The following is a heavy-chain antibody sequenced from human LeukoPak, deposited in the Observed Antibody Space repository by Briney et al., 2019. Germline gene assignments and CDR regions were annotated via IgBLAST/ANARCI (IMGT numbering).Heavy chain of an antibody. J-gene: IGHJ3*02. V-gene: IGHV4-38-2*01. CDR1: GYSISSGYY. CDR3: ARRVLDCSSTSCYTGYAFDI. D-gene: IGHD2-2*02. CDR2: IYHSGST. Sequence: TETLSLTCAVSGYSISSGYYWGWIRQPPGKGLEWIGSIYHSGSTYYNPSLKSRVTISVDTSKNQFSLKLSSVTAADTAVYYCARRVLDCSSTSCYTGYAFDIWGQGTMVTVSS.